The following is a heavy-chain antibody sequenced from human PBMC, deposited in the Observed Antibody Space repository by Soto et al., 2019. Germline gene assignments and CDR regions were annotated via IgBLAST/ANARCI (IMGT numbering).Heavy chain of an antibody. CDR2: ISAYNGNT. CDR1: GYTFTCYG. J-gene: IGHJ4*02. Sequence: SGKVSCKAAGYTFTCYGISWVRQEPGQGLEWMGWISAYNGNTYYAQKLQGRVSMTTDTSTRTAYMELRSLRFDDTAVYYCARIMSNAYWGKGTRVTVSS. CDR3: ARIMSNAY. V-gene: IGHV1-18*01. D-gene: IGHD3-16*01.